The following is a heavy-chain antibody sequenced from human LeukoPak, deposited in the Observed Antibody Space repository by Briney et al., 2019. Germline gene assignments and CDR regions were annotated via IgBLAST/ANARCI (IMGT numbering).Heavy chain of an antibody. CDR2: ISGDGNAK. Sequence: PGGSLRLSCAASGFSFSSYSINWVRQGPGKGLEWVSYISGDGNAKHYTDSVKGRFTISRDNAKNALYLQMNSLRAEDTAVYFCARDYVYAFDYWGQGTLVTVSS. D-gene: IGHD2/OR15-2a*01. CDR3: ARDYVYAFDY. CDR1: GFSFSSYS. J-gene: IGHJ4*02. V-gene: IGHV3-48*01.